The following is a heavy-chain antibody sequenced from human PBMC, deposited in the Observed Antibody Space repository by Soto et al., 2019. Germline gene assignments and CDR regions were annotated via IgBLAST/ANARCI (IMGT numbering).Heavy chain of an antibody. D-gene: IGHD5-18*01. V-gene: IGHV3-7*01. Sequence: PGGSLRLSCAASGFTFSSYWMSWVRQAPGKGLEWVANIKQDGSEKYYVDSVKGRFTISRDNAKNSLYLQMNSLRAEDTAVYYWARDDQGYSYAQYYFDYWGQGTLVTVSS. J-gene: IGHJ4*02. CDR1: GFTFSSYW. CDR2: IKQDGSEK. CDR3: ARDDQGYSYAQYYFDY.